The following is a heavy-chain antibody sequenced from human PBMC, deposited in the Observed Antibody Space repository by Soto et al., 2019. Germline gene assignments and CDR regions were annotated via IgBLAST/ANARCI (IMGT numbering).Heavy chain of an antibody. CDR2: INHSGST. CDR1: GGSFSGYY. J-gene: IGHJ5*02. CDR3: ARGKRSYYCDSSRPTNWFDP. D-gene: IGHD3-22*01. Sequence: SETLSLTCAVYGGSFSGYYWSWIRQPPGKGLEWIGEINHSGSTNYNPSLKSRVTISVDTSKNQFSLKLSSVTAADTAVYYCARGKRSYYCDSSRPTNWFDPWGQGTLVTVSS. V-gene: IGHV4-34*01.